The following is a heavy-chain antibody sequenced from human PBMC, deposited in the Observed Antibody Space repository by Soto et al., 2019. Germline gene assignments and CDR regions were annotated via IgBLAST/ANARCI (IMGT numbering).Heavy chain of an antibody. J-gene: IGHJ4*02. CDR1: GGSFSGYY. D-gene: IGHD5-18*01. Sequence: SETLSLTCAVYGGSFSGYYWSWIRQPPGKGLEWIGEINHSGSTNYNPSLKSRVTISVDTSKNQFSLKLSSVTAADTAVYYCARAKGLQLAFDYWGQGTLVTVSS. CDR2: INHSGST. V-gene: IGHV4-34*01. CDR3: ARAKGLQLAFDY.